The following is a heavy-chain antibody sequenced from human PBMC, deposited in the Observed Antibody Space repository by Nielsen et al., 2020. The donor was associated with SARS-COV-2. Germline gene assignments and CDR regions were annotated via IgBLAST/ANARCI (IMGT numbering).Heavy chain of an antibody. CDR3: ARDREGTYSGQDF. CDR1: GFTFNNFA. CDR2: ISYDGRNQ. Sequence: GGSLRLSCAASGFTFNNFAMNWVRQAPGKGLEWVAVISYDGRNQYYTDSVKGRFTISRDNSKNLLYLQMNSLSPDDRALYYCARDREGTYSGQDFWGQGTLVAVSS. V-gene: IGHV3-30*04. D-gene: IGHD1-26*01. J-gene: IGHJ4*02.